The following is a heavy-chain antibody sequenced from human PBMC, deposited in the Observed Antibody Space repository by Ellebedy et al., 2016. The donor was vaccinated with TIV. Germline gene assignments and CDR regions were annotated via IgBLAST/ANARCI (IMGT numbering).Heavy chain of an antibody. CDR2: ISGSGTGT. Sequence: GESLKISCAASGFTFRTYPMTWVRRAPGKGLEWDSTISGSGTGTYYADSVKGRFIISRDTSKNMLYLQMGSLRAEDTAVYYCAKDISPDHYFDYWGQGTLVIVSS. CDR3: AKDISPDHYFDY. V-gene: IGHV3-23*01. J-gene: IGHJ4*02. CDR1: GFTFRTYP.